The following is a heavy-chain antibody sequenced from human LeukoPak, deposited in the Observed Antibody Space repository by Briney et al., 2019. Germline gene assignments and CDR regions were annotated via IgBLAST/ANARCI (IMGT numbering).Heavy chain of an antibody. V-gene: IGHV3-21*04. CDR2: ISSSSSYI. J-gene: IGHJ4*02. CDR3: ARGLVLMVYAIEEYYFDY. CDR1: GFTFSSYS. D-gene: IGHD2-8*01. Sequence: PGGSLRLSCAASGFTFSSYSMNWVRQAPGKGLEWVSSISSSSSYIYYADSVKGRFTISRDNAKNSLYLQMNSLRAEDTALYYCARGLVLMVYAIEEYYFDYWGQGTLVTVSS.